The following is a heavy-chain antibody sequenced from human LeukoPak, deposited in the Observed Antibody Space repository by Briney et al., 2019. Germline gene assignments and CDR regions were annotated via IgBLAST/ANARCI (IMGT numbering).Heavy chain of an antibody. Sequence: GGSLRLSCAATGFTFDDYGMSWVRQAPGKGLEWVSGINWNGGSTGYADSVKGRFTISRDNAKNSLYLQMNSLRAEDTALYYCARSSDIVVVPAAITGPFDYWGQGTRVTVSS. J-gene: IGHJ4*02. V-gene: IGHV3-20*04. CDR1: GFTFDDYG. CDR3: ARSSDIVVVPAAITGPFDY. D-gene: IGHD2-2*02. CDR2: INWNGGST.